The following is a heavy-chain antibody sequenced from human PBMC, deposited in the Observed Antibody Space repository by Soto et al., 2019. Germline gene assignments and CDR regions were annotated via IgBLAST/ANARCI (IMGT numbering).Heavy chain of an antibody. J-gene: IGHJ5*02. D-gene: IGHD3-10*01. CDR1: GCSISIDY. V-gene: IGHV4-59*01. CDR3: ARDTMVRGVTYRFDT. Sequence: SETLSLTCTVSGCSISIDYWSWIRQPPGKGLEWIGYIYYSGSTNYNPSLKSRVTISVDTSKNQFSLKLSSVTAADTAVYYCARDTMVRGVTYRFDTWGQGTLVTVSS. CDR2: IYYSGST.